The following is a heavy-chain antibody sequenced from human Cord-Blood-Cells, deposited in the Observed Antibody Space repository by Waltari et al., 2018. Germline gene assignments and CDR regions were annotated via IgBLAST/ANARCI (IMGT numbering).Heavy chain of an antibody. J-gene: IGHJ6*03. V-gene: IGHV4-34*01. CDR2: INHSGST. Sequence: QVQLQQWGAGLLKPSETLSLTCAVYGGSFSGYYWSWIRQPPGTGREWIGEINHSGSTNYNPSLKSRVTISVDTSKNQFSLKLSSVTAADTAVYYCARHLRDSSGYYYDYYYYYYMDVWGKGTTVTVSS. CDR3: ARHLRDSSGYYYDYYYYYYMDV. CDR1: GGSFSGYY. D-gene: IGHD3-22*01.